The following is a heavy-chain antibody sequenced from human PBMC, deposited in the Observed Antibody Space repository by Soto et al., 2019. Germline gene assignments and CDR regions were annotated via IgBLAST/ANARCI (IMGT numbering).Heavy chain of an antibody. Sequence: ASVKVSCKASGYTFTSYCISWVRHAPGQGLEWMGWISAYNGNTNYAQKLQGRVTMTTDTSTSTAYMELRSLRSDDTAVYYCARVPAVAGTGLTFDYWGQGTLVTVSS. D-gene: IGHD6-19*01. CDR3: ARVPAVAGTGLTFDY. CDR1: GYTFTSYC. V-gene: IGHV1-18*01. CDR2: ISAYNGNT. J-gene: IGHJ4*02.